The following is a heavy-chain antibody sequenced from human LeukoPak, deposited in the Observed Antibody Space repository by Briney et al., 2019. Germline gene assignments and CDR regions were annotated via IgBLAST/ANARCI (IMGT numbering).Heavy chain of an antibody. V-gene: IGHV4-34*01. CDR2: INHSGRT. CDR3: ARGDCSSTSCHIKENYYYYYMDV. J-gene: IGHJ6*03. Sequence: SSETLSLTCAVYGGSFSDYFWGWIRQPPGKGLEWLGEINHSGRTYYNPSLKSRVTISVDTSKNQFSLNLSSVTAADTAVYYCARGDCSSTSCHIKENYYYYYMDVWGKGATVTVSS. CDR1: GGSFSDYF. D-gene: IGHD2-2*02.